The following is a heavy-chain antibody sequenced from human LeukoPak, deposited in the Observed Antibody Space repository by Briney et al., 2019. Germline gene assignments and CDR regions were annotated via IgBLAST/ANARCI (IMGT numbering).Heavy chain of an antibody. CDR3: AREYSSSGLAFDY. D-gene: IGHD6-19*01. CDR2: TYYRSKWHT. V-gene: IGHV6-1*01. Sequence: SQTLSLTCAISGDSVSSNSAAWNWIRQSPSRGLEWLGRTYYRSKWHTDYAGSVKSRITINPDTSKNQFSLQVNSVTPEDTAVYYCAREYSSSGLAFDYWGQGTMVTVSS. CDR1: GDSVSSNSAA. J-gene: IGHJ4*02.